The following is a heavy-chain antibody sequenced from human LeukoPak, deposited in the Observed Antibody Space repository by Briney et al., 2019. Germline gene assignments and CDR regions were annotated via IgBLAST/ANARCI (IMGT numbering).Heavy chain of an antibody. V-gene: IGHV4-59*01. CDR1: GGSISSYY. Sequence: SETLSLTCTVSGGSISSYYWSWIRQPPGKGLEWIGHIYGSGSTNYNPSLKSRVTLSVDTSKNQFSLKLSSVTAADTAVYYCARIWAEFQLVCDFWGQGTLVTVSP. J-gene: IGHJ4*02. D-gene: IGHD6-13*01. CDR3: ARIWAEFQLVCDF. CDR2: IYGSGST.